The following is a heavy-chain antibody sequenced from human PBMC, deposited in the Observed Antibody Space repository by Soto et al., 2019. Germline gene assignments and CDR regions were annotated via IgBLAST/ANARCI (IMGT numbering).Heavy chain of an antibody. CDR1: GFTFSSYS. J-gene: IGHJ4*02. D-gene: IGHD2-2*01. CDR2: ISSSSSTI. V-gene: IGHV3-48*02. CDR3: ARESSRDGHNSFDY. Sequence: GGSLRLSCAASGFTFSSYSMNWVRQAPGKGLEWVSYISSSSSTIYYADSVKGRFTISRDNAKNSLYLQMNSLRDEDTAVYYCARESSRDGHNSFDYWAQGTLVTVAS.